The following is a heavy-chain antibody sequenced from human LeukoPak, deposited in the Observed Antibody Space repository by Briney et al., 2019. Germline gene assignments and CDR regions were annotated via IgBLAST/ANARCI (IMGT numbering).Heavy chain of an antibody. D-gene: IGHD5-24*01. CDR1: GYTFTGYY. J-gene: IGHJ6*03. CDR2: INPNSGGT. V-gene: IGHV1-2*02. Sequence: GASVKVSCKASGYTFTGYYMHWVRQAPGQGLEWMGWINPNSGGTNYAQKFQGRVTMTRDTSISTAYMELSRLRSDDTAVYYCARRYGWLPNFGDFLDYYYYMDVWGKGTTVTVSS. CDR3: ARRYGWLPNFGDFLDYYYYMDV.